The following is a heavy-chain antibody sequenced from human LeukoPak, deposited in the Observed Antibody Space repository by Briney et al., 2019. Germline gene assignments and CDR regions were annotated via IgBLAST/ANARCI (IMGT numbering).Heavy chain of an antibody. Sequence: GGSLRLSCAASGFTFSSYSMNWVRQAPGKGLEWVSYISSSSSTIYYADSVKGRFTISRDNAKNSLYLQMNSLRAEDTAVYYCARARYCSGGSCYSRAGDAFDIWGQGTMVTVSS. CDR3: ARARYCSGGSCYSRAGDAFDI. D-gene: IGHD2-15*01. V-gene: IGHV3-48*01. CDR1: GFTFSSYS. CDR2: ISSSSSTI. J-gene: IGHJ3*02.